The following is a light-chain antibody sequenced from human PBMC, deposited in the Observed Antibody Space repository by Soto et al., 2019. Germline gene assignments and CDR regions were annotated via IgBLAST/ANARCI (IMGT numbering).Light chain of an antibody. V-gene: IGLV2-14*01. CDR2: EVS. J-gene: IGLJ1*01. CDR1: SSDVGGYDY. Sequence: QSALTQPASVSGSPGQSITISCTGTSSDVGGYDYVSWYQHHPGKAPKLTIYEVSNRPSGVSNRFSGSKSGNTASLTISGLQAEDEAEYYCSSYTSSSTDVFRTGTKVTVL. CDR3: SSYTSSSTDV.